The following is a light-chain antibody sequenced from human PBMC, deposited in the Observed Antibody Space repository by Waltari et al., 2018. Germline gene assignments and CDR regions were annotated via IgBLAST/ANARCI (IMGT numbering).Light chain of an antibody. J-gene: IGKJ2*01. CDR2: KAS. CDR1: QSISSW. V-gene: IGKV1-5*03. CDR3: QQYNSYSPYT. Sequence: DIQMTQSPSTLSASVGDRVTITCRASQSISSWLAWYQQKPGKAPKLLIYKASSLESGVPSRFSGIGSGTEFTLTISSLQPDDFATYYCQQYNSYSPYTFGQGTKLEIK.